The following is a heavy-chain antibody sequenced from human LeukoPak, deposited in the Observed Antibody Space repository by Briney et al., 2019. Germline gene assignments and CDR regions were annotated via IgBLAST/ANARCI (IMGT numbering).Heavy chain of an antibody. V-gene: IGHV4-59*01. CDR3: ARDALSYSGSYQTNNWFDP. D-gene: IGHD1-26*01. CDR1: GGSISNYY. Sequence: KPSETLSLTCSVSGGSISNYYWTWIRQPPGKGLEWIGYIHQSGSSSYNPSLESRVTMSVDTSKNQFSLKLNSVTAADTAVYFCARDALSYSGSYQTNNWFDPWGQGTLVIVSS. J-gene: IGHJ5*02. CDR2: IHQSGSS.